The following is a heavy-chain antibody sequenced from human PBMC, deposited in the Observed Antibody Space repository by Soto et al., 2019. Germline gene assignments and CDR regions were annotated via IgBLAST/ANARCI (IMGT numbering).Heavy chain of an antibody. Sequence: QVQLQQRGAGLLKPSETLSLTCAVYGGSFSGYYWSWIRQPPGKGLEWIGEINHSGSTNYNPSLKSRVTISVDTSKNQFSRKLSSVTAADTAVYYCARGQRAAAGYVAFDYWGQGTLVTVSS. J-gene: IGHJ4*02. CDR1: GGSFSGYY. D-gene: IGHD6-13*01. CDR2: INHSGST. V-gene: IGHV4-34*01. CDR3: ARGQRAAAGYVAFDY.